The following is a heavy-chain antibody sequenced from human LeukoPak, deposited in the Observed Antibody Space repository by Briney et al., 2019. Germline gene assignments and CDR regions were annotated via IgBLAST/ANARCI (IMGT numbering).Heavy chain of an antibody. V-gene: IGHV3-33*08. D-gene: IGHD5-12*01. J-gene: IGHJ3*02. CDR3: AKGRYSKGAFDI. Sequence: GGSLRLSCAASGFTVSSNYMSWVRQAPGKGLEWVAVIWYDGSNKYYADSVKGRFTISRDNSKNTLYLQMNSLRAEDTAVYYCAKGRYSKGAFDIWGQGTMVTVSS. CDR1: GFTVSSNY. CDR2: IWYDGSNK.